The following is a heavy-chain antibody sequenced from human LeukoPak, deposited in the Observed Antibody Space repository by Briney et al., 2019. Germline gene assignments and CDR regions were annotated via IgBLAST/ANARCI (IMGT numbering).Heavy chain of an antibody. J-gene: IGHJ6*02. Sequence: GGSLRLSCAASGFTFSSHWMHWVRQAPGKGLVWVSRINSDGSSTSYADPVKGRFTISRDNAKNTLYLQMNSLRAEDTAVYYCASLDLGTPYYYYGMDVWGQGTTVTVSS. V-gene: IGHV3-74*01. CDR2: INSDGSST. CDR3: ASLDLGTPYYYYGMDV. CDR1: GFTFSSHW. D-gene: IGHD2-2*03.